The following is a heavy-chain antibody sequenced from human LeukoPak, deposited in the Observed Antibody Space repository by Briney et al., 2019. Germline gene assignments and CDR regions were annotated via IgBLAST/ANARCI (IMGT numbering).Heavy chain of an antibody. CDR2: IKQDGSEK. CDR1: GFTFSSYW. J-gene: IGHJ4*02. D-gene: IGHD6-6*01. V-gene: IGHV3-7*01. CDR3: ARDSSSSIFDY. Sequence: GGSLRLSCAASGFTFSSYWMSWVRQAPGKGLEWVANIKQDGSEKYYVDSVKGRFTISRDNAKNLLYLQMNSLRAEDTAVYYCARDSSSSIFDYWGQGTLVTVSS.